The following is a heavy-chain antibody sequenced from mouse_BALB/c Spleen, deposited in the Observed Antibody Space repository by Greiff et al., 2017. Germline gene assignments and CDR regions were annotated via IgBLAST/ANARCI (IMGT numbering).Heavy chain of an antibody. CDR1: GYTFTSYY. J-gene: IGHJ2*01. V-gene: IGHV1S56*01. D-gene: IGHD1-1*01. Sequence: QVQLQQSGPELVKPGASVRISCKASGYTFTSYYIHWVKQRPGQGLEWIGWIYPGNVNTKYNEKFKGKATLTADKSSSTAYMQLSSLTSEDSAVYFCARWNYYGSSYFDYWGQGTTLTVSS. CDR3: ARWNYYGSSYFDY. CDR2: IYPGNVNT.